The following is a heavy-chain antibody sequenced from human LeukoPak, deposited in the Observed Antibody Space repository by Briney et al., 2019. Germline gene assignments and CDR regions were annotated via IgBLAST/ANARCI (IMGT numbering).Heavy chain of an antibody. CDR3: ARDRGYSGYDGLDY. Sequence: PGGSLRLFCAASGFTFSNYAMHWVRQAPGKGLEWVAVISYDGSNKYDADSVKGRFTISRDNSKNTLYLQMNSLRAEDTAVYYCARDRGYSGYDGLDYWGQGTLVTVSS. D-gene: IGHD5-12*01. CDR1: GFTFSNYA. J-gene: IGHJ4*02. V-gene: IGHV3-30-3*01. CDR2: ISYDGSNK.